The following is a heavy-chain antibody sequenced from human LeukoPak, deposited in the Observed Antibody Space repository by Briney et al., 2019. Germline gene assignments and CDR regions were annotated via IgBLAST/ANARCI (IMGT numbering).Heavy chain of an antibody. CDR1: GFTFSSYA. D-gene: IGHD3-10*01. CDR3: AKDRQNYYGSGSYYSNWFDP. CDR2: ISGSGGST. Sequence: GGSLRLSCAASGFTFSSYAMSWVRQAPGKGLEWVSAISGSGGSTYYAGSVKGRFTISRDNSKNTLYLQMNSLRAEDTAVYYCAKDRQNYYGSGSYYSNWFDPWGQGTLVTVSS. V-gene: IGHV3-23*01. J-gene: IGHJ5*02.